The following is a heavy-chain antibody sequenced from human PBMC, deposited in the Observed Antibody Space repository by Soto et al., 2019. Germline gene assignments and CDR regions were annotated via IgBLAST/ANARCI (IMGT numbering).Heavy chain of an antibody. CDR2: ISAYNGNT. Sequence: GASVKVSCKASGYTFTSYGISWVRQAPGQGLEWMGWISAYNGNTNYAQKLQGRVTMTTDTSTSTAYMELRSLRSDDTAVYYCARDAIRGGCYYDSSGYYSPPAFDYWGQGTLVTVSS. CDR1: GYTFTSYG. D-gene: IGHD3-22*01. CDR3: ARDAIRGGCYYDSSGYYSPPAFDY. V-gene: IGHV1-18*01. J-gene: IGHJ4*02.